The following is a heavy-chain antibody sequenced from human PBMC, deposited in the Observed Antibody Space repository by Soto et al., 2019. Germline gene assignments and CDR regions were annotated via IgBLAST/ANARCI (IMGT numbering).Heavy chain of an antibody. CDR2: IIPIFGTA. J-gene: IGHJ6*02. CDR3: ARRSGTTSSYYYGMDV. D-gene: IGHD1-1*01. V-gene: IGHV1-69*05. Sequence: QVQLVQSGAEVKKPGSSVKVSCKASGGTFSSYAISWVRQAPGQGLEWMGGIIPIFGTANYAQKFQGRVTITXXEXTXXADMELSSLRSEDTAVYYCARRSGTTSSYYYGMDVWGQGTTVTVSS. CDR1: GGTFSSYA.